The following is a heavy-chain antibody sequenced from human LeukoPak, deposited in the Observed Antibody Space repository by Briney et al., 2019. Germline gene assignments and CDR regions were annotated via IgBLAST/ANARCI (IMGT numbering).Heavy chain of an antibody. J-gene: IGHJ4*02. CDR3: ARVEYYDSSGYSNV. V-gene: IGHV3-48*01. CDR2: ISSSSTI. CDR1: GFTFSSYS. D-gene: IGHD3-22*01. Sequence: GGSLRLSCAASGFTFSSYSMNWVRQAPGKGLEWVSYISSSSTIYYADSVKGRFTISRDNAKNSLYLQMNSLRAEDTAVYYCARVEYYDSSGYSNVWGQGTLVTASS.